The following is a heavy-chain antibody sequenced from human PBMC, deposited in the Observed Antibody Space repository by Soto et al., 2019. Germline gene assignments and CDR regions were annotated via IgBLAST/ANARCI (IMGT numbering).Heavy chain of an antibody. V-gene: IGHV2-5*02. J-gene: IGHJ4*02. D-gene: IGHD3-16*01. CDR1: GFSLSTSGVG. Sequence: SGPTLVNPTQTLTLTCTFSGFSLSTSGVGVGWIRQPPGRALEWLALIYWDDDKRYSPSLKSRLTITKDTSKNKVVLTMTNMDPVDTATYYCAQFGVPPGRFDYWGQGALVTVSS. CDR2: IYWDDDK. CDR3: AQFGVPPGRFDY.